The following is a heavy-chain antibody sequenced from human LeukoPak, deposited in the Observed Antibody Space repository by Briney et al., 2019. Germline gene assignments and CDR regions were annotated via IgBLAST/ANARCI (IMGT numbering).Heavy chain of an antibody. D-gene: IGHD1-1*01. CDR2: INHSGST. V-gene: IGHV4-34*01. CDR3: ARWSGTTREFDY. CDR1: GGSFSGYY. J-gene: IGHJ4*02. Sequence: SETLSLTCAVYGGSFSGYYWSWIRQPPGKGLEWIGEINHSGSTNYNPSLKSRVTISVDTSKNQFSLKLSSVTAADTAVYYCARWSGTTREFDYWGQGTLVTVSS.